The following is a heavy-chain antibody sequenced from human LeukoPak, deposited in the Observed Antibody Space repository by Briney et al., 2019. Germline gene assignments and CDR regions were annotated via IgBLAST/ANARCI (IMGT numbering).Heavy chain of an antibody. Sequence: ASVKVSCKASGYTFTSYYMHWVRQAPGQGLEWMGIINPSGGGTSYAQKFQGRVTMTRDTSTSTVYMGLSSLRSEDTAVYYCARERLRFLEWLFNTRDWFDPWGQGTLVTVSS. CDR3: ARERLRFLEWLFNTRDWFDP. CDR2: INPSGGGT. J-gene: IGHJ5*02. D-gene: IGHD3-3*01. CDR1: GYTFTSYY. V-gene: IGHV1-46*01.